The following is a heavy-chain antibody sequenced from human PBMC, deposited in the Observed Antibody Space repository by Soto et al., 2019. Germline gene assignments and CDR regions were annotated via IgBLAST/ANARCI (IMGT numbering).Heavy chain of an antibody. Sequence: GGSLRLSCAASGFTFDDYAMHWVRQAPGKGLEWVSGISWNSGSIGYADSVKGRFTISRDNAKNSLYLQMNSLRAEDTALYYCAKGGITAAHHVYYYYMDVWGKGTTVTVSS. D-gene: IGHD3-3*01. CDR2: ISWNSGSI. V-gene: IGHV3-9*01. CDR1: GFTFDDYA. CDR3: AKGGITAAHHVYYYYMDV. J-gene: IGHJ6*03.